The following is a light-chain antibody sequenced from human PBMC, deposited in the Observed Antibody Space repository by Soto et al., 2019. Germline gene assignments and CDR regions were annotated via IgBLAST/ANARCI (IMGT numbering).Light chain of an antibody. Sequence: QSALTQPASVSGSPGQSITISCTGTSSDVGGYKYVSWYQQHPGKAPKLMIYEVSNRPSGVSDRFSGSTSGNTASLTISGLQAEDEADYYCSSFRSGSTLYVFGTGTKLTVL. J-gene: IGLJ1*01. V-gene: IGLV2-14*01. CDR1: SSDVGGYKY. CDR3: SSFRSGSTLYV. CDR2: EVS.